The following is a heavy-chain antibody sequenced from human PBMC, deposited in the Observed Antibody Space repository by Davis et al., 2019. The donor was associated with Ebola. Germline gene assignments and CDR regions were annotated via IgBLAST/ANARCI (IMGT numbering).Heavy chain of an antibody. V-gene: IGHV3-73*01. D-gene: IGHD4-17*01. Sequence: GESLKISCAASGFAFYSFAMSWVRQAPGKGLEWVGRIRSKANSYATAYAASVKGRFTISRDDSKNTAYLQMNSLKTEDTAVYYCSTTVTTGDYWGQGTLVTVSS. CDR3: STTVTTGDY. J-gene: IGHJ4*02. CDR1: GFAFYSFA. CDR2: IRSKANSYAT.